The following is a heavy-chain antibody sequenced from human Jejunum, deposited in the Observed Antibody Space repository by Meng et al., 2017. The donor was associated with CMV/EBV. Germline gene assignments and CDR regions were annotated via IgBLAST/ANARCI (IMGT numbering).Heavy chain of an antibody. Sequence: TFTGYYMHWVRPAPGQGLEWMGWINPNSGGTNYAQKFQGRVTMTRDTSISTAYMELSRLRSDDTAVYYCARVAGTLSGYSSSWVFDYWGQGTLVTVSS. CDR2: INPNSGGT. J-gene: IGHJ4*02. V-gene: IGHV1-2*02. D-gene: IGHD6-13*01. CDR1: TFTGYY. CDR3: ARVAGTLSGYSSSWVFDY.